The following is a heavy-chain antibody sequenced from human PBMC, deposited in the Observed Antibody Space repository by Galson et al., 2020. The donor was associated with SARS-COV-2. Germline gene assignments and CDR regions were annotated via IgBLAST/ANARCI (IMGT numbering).Heavy chain of an antibody. CDR2: TSSSRSTI. Sequence: GETLKISCAASGFTFSDYYMSCIRQAPRKGLAWVSYTSSSRSTIYYAASVKGRFTISRDNAKNSLYLKMNSLRAEDTAVYYCARDTYGGNSDIYYYYGMDVWGQGTTVTVSS. CDR1: GFTFSDYY. CDR3: ARDTYGGNSDIYYYYGMDV. V-gene: IGHV3-11*01. J-gene: IGHJ6*02. D-gene: IGHD4-17*01.